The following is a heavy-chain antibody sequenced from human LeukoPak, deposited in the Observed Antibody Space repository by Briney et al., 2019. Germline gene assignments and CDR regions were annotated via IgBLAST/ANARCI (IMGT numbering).Heavy chain of an antibody. J-gene: IGHJ4*02. CDR3: ASLVVTASSGKDY. Sequence: HSETLSLTCAVYGGSFSGYYWSWIRQPPGKGLEWIGEINHSGSTNYNPSLKSRVTISVDTSKNQFSLKLSSVTAADTAVYYCASLVVTASSGKDYWGQGTLVTVSS. CDR1: GGSFSGYY. V-gene: IGHV4-34*01. CDR2: INHSGST. D-gene: IGHD2-21*02.